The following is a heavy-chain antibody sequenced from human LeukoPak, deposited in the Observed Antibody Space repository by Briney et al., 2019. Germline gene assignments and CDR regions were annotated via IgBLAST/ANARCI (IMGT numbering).Heavy chain of an antibody. J-gene: IGHJ5*02. V-gene: IGHV3-48*01. CDR1: GFTFSSYS. CDR3: ARAPRGYYDSSGYNWFDP. Sequence: GGSQRLSCAASGFTFSSYSMNWVRQAPGKGLEWVSYISSSSSTIYYADSVKGRFTISRDNAKNSLYLQMNSLRAEDTSVYYCARAPRGYYDSSGYNWFDPWGQGTLVTVSS. CDR2: ISSSSSTI. D-gene: IGHD3-22*01.